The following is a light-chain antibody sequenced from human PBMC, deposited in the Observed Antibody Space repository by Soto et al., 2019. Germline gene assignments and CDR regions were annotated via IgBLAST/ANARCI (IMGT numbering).Light chain of an antibody. Sequence: EIVMTQSPATLSVSPGERATLSCRASQSVSSNLAWYQQKPGQAPRLLIYGASTRATGIPARFSGSGSGTAVTLTITSLQSEDFAVYYCQQYNNWPPVTFGQGTKLEIK. V-gene: IGKV3-15*01. J-gene: IGKJ2*01. CDR3: QQYNNWPPVT. CDR2: GAS. CDR1: QSVSSN.